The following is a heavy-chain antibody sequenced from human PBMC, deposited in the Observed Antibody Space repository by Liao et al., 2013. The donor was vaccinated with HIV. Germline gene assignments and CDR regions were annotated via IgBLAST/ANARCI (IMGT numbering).Heavy chain of an antibody. Sequence: QVRLQESGPGLVKPSQTLSLTCTVSGGSISSYYWSWIRQPPGKGLEWIGYIYYSGSTNYNPSLKSRVTISVDTSKNQFSLKLNSVTAADTAVYYCARGARSSGRTTYLNYWGQGTLVIVSS. CDR1: GGSISSYY. V-gene: IGHV4-59*12. D-gene: IGHD1-7*01. J-gene: IGHJ4*02. CDR3: ARGARSSGRTTYLNY. CDR2: IYYSGST.